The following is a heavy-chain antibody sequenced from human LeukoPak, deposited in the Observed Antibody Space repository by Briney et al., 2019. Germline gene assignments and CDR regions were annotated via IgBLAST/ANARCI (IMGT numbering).Heavy chain of an antibody. J-gene: IGHJ6*03. V-gene: IGHV4-4*07. CDR3: ARDIYCSSTSCYWNYYYMDV. Sequence: SETLSLTCTVSGDSIPGDYWTWIRQPPGKGLQWIERIYTSGSTNYNPSLKSRVTMSVDTSKNQFSLKLSSVTAADTAVYYCARDIYCSSTSCYWNYYYMDVWGKGTTVTVSS. D-gene: IGHD2-2*01. CDR2: IYTSGST. CDR1: GDSIPGDY.